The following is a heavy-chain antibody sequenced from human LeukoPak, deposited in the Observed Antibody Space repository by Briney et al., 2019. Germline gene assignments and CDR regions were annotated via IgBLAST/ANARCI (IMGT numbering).Heavy chain of an antibody. CDR3: ARVGISIYRVAAYYFDY. D-gene: IGHD3-3*01. CDR1: GGSISSYY. CDR2: IYYSGST. V-gene: IGHV4-59*01. Sequence: SETLSLTCTVSGGSISSYYWSWIRQPPGKGLERIGYIYYSGSTNYNPSLKSRVTISVDTSKNQFSLKLSSVTAADTAVYYCARVGISIYRVAAYYFDYWGQGTLVTVSS. J-gene: IGHJ4*02.